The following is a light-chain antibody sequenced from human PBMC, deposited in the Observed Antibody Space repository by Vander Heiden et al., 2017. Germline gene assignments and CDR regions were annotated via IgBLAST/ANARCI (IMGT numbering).Light chain of an antibody. CDR1: QTVLYSSNSKNY. J-gene: IGKJ2*01. V-gene: IGKV4-1*01. Sequence: DSVMSQSPDSRAVSLGERATITCKSSQTVLYSSNSKNYLAWYQQKPGQPPKLLIYWASARESGVPDRFSGSGSGTDFTLTVSSLQAEDVAVYYCQQYFTTPHTFGQGTKLEIK. CDR3: QQYFTTPHT. CDR2: WAS.